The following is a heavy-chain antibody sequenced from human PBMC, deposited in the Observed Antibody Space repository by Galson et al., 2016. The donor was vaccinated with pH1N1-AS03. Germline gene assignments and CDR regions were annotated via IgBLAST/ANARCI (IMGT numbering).Heavy chain of an antibody. CDR3: AKGGYGCSSGIDY. V-gene: IGHV3-23*01. CDR1: GFTFSSYA. D-gene: IGHD6-25*01. Sequence: SLRLSCAASGFTFSSYAMSWVRQDPGKGLEWVSGIRGSGHTKSYADSVRGRFTISRDNPQNTLYLQMIILRGEDQAVYYCAKGGYGCSSGIDYWGQGTLVTVSS. J-gene: IGHJ4*02. CDR2: IRGSGHTK.